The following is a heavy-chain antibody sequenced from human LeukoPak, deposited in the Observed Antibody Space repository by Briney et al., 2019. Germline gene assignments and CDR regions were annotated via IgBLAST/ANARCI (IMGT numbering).Heavy chain of an antibody. J-gene: IGHJ6*02. CDR3: ARGYGSGSYYDYYYYGMDV. D-gene: IGHD3-10*01. CDR2: INHSEST. Sequence: SETLSLTCAVYGGSFSGYYWTWIRRPPGKGLEWIGEINHSESTNYNPSLKSRVTISVDTSKNQFSLKLSSVTVADTAVYYCARGYGSGSYYDYYYYGMDVWGQGTTVTVSS. V-gene: IGHV4-34*01. CDR1: GGSFSGYY.